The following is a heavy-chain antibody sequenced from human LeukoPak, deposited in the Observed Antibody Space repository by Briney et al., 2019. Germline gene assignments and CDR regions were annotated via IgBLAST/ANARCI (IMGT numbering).Heavy chain of an antibody. V-gene: IGHV4-61*02. CDR2: IYTSGST. D-gene: IGHD6-13*01. CDR3: AGQQLVFYYYYYMDV. CDR1: GGSLSSGSYY. Sequence: SETLSLTCTVSGGSLSSGSYYWSWIRQPAGKGLEWIGRIYTSGSTNYNPSLKSRVTISVDTSKNQFSLKLSSVTAADTAVYYCAGQQLVFYYYYYMDVWGKGTTVTVSS. J-gene: IGHJ6*03.